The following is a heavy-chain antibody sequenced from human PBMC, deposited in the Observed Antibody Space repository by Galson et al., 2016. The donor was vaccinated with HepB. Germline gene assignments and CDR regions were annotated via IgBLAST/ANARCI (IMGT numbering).Heavy chain of an antibody. J-gene: IGHJ5*01. Sequence: SVKVSCKASGFTFSNYGISWVRQAPGQGLEWMGWISPYSGKTHYARTLQGRVTMTTASSTSTAYMELRSLRSDDTAVYFCARVAGIVGNRFDPWGQGTTVTVSS. V-gene: IGHV1-18*01. CDR3: ARVAGIVGNRFDP. D-gene: IGHD1-26*01. CDR2: ISPYSGKT. CDR1: GFTFSNYG.